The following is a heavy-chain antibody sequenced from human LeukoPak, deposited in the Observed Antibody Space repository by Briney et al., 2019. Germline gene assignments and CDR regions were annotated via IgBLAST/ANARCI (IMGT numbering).Heavy chain of an antibody. CDR2: ITNGGST. CDR3: AKKASAAAGPDYFDY. J-gene: IGHJ4*02. CDR1: GFTFSSYA. V-gene: IGHV3-23*01. D-gene: IGHD6-13*01. Sequence: GGSLRLSCAASGFTFSSYAMTWVRQAPGKGLEWVSTITNGGSTYYADSVKGRFTISRDNSKNTLYLQLNSLRAEDTAVYYCAKKASAAAGPDYFDYWGQGTLVTVSS.